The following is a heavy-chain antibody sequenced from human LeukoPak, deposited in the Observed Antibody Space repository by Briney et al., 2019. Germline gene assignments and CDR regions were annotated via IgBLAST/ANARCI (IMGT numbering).Heavy chain of an antibody. CDR1: GFTFRTYA. D-gene: IGHD7-27*01. Sequence: GGSLRLSCAASGFTFRTYAMSWVRQAPGKGLEWVSAISDSGGHTYYADSVKGRFTISRDNSKNTLHLQMNSLRAEDTAVYYCAKGAVRNLLGYMDVWGKGTTVTVSS. J-gene: IGHJ6*03. CDR2: ISDSGGHT. V-gene: IGHV3-23*01. CDR3: AKGAVRNLLGYMDV.